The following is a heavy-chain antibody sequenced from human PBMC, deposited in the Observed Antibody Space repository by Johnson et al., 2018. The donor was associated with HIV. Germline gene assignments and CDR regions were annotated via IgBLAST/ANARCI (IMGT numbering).Heavy chain of an antibody. J-gene: IGHJ3*02. CDR3: ASPGTVVTGLAFDI. Sequence: QVQLVESGGGVVQPGRSLRLSCAASGFTFSSYGMHWVRQAPGTGLEWVAVISYDGSNKYYADSVKGRFTISRDNSKNTLYLQMNSLRAEDTAVYYCASPGTVVTGLAFDIWGQGTMVTVSS. CDR2: ISYDGSNK. CDR1: GFTFSSYG. V-gene: IGHV3-30*03. D-gene: IGHD4-23*01.